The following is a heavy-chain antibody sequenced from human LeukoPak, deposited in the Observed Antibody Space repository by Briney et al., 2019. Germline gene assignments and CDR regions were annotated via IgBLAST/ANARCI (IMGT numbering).Heavy chain of an antibody. CDR2: ISGSGDRT. D-gene: IGHD3-10*01. CDR3: AKMIREFGYYYYYMDV. V-gene: IGHV3-23*01. Sequence: GGSLRLSCAASGFTFSRYWMSWVRQAPGKGLEWVSEISGSGDRTYYADSVKGRFTVSRDNSKNTLYLQMNSLRAEDTAVYYCAKMIREFGYYYYYMDVWGKGTTVTVSS. CDR1: GFTFSRYW. J-gene: IGHJ6*03.